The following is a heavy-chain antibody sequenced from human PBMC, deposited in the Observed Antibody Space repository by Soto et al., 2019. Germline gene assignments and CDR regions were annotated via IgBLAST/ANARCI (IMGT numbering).Heavy chain of an antibody. V-gene: IGHV5-51*01. D-gene: IGHD1-26*01. Sequence: ESLKISCKASGYRFANYWIGWVRQMPGKGLELMGIIYPDDSDTRYSPSFQGQVTISADKSITTAYLQWSSLKASDTAMYYCARFPSGRDPNWFDPWDQGTLVTVSS. CDR3: ARFPSGRDPNWFDP. CDR1: GYRFANYW. J-gene: IGHJ5*02. CDR2: IYPDDSDT.